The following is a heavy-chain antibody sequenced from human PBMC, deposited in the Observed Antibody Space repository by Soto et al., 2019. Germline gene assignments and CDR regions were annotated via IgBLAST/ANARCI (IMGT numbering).Heavy chain of an antibody. D-gene: IGHD1-1*01. CDR3: ARDRKWIQLDYYYGMDV. V-gene: IGHV4-4*02. Sequence: WETLTLSCVVSGFSFSSFNLRSWVRHPPGKGLEWIGEFYHSGSTNYNPSLKSRVTISVDKSKNQFSLNLSSVTAADTAVYYCARDRKWIQLDYYYGMDVWGQGTTVT. CDR1: GFSFSSFNL. J-gene: IGHJ6*02. CDR2: FYHSGST.